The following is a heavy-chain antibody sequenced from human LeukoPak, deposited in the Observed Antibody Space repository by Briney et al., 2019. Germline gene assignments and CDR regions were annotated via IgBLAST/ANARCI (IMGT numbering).Heavy chain of an antibody. J-gene: IGHJ4*02. D-gene: IGHD3-22*01. Sequence: GSLRLSCAASGFTFSYYNMNWVRQAPGKGLEWVSSISSSSSFISYADSVKGRFTVSRDNAKNLLYLQMNSLRAEDTAVYYCARDHYYYDSSGYYYYFDYWGQGTLVTVSS. CDR2: ISSSSSFI. CDR1: GFTFSYYN. CDR3: ARDHYYYDSSGYYYYFDY. V-gene: IGHV3-21*01.